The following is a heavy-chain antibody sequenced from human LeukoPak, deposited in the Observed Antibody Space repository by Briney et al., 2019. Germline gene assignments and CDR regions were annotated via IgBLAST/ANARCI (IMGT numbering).Heavy chain of an antibody. CDR3: ARGQGGH. J-gene: IGHJ1*01. CDR2: MNPNSGYS. V-gene: IGHV1-8*03. D-gene: IGHD3-16*01. Sequence: GASVKISCKASGYTFTSYDINWVRQATGQGLEWMGWMNPNSGYSGYAQKFQGRVTVTWDTSISTAYMELSSLRSEDTAVYYCARGQGGHWGQGTLVTVSS. CDR1: GYTFTSYD.